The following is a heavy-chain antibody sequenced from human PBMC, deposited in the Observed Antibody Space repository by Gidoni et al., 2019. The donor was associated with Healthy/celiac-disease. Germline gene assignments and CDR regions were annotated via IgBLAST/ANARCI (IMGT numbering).Heavy chain of an antibody. Sequence: ELQLVESGGGLVRPGGSVRLSCAACLFPFSKYSMNWVRQAPGKGLDCVSYLSSSSVIRYYEDSVQGRFRLSRDNAKNALYLQMNSLTADEMVGDYCARGCGGRYYSPWGQGTLVTRPS. D-gene: IGHD2-21*01. J-gene: IGHJ5*02. CDR2: LSSSSVIR. V-gene: IGHV3-48*01. CDR1: LFPFSKYS. CDR3: ARGCGGRYYSP.